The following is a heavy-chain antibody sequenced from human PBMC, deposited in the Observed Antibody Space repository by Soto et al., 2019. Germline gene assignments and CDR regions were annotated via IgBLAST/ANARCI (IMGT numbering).Heavy chain of an antibody. V-gene: IGHV4-4*07. CDR2: IYTSGST. J-gene: IGHJ6*02. CDR1: GGSISSYY. CDR3: ARDFGDSAPYGMDV. D-gene: IGHD3-10*01. Sequence: SETLSLTCAVSGGSISSYYWSWIRQPAGKGLEWIGRIYTSGSTNYNPSLKSRVTMSVDTSKNQFSLKLSSVTAADTAVYYCARDFGDSAPYGMDVWGQGTTVTVSS.